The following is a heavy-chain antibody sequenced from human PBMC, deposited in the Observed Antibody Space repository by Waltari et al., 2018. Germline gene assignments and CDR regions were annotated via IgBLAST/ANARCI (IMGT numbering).Heavy chain of an antibody. CDR3: ARTVCSGGSCYYYYYYMDV. CDR1: GFTFSSYE. CDR2: ISSCGTTI. V-gene: IGHV3-48*03. J-gene: IGHJ6*03. Sequence: EVQLVESGGGLVQPGGSLRLSCAAPGFTFSSYEMNWVRQAQGKGVEWVYYISSCGTTIYYADSVKGRFTISRDNAKNSLYLQMNSLRAEDTAVYYCARTVCSGGSCYYYYYYMDVWGKGTTVTVSS. D-gene: IGHD2-15*01.